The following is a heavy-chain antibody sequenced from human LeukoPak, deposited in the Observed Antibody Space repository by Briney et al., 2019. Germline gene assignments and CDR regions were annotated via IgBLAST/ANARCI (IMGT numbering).Heavy chain of an antibody. Sequence: PGGSLRLSCAASGFTFSSYSMNWVRQSPGKGLEWVSSISSSSTYIYYADSMKGRFSISRDNTRNSLYLQMNSLRAEDTAVHYCARGVFNYGHTIDTWGQGTLVTVSS. V-gene: IGHV3-21*01. J-gene: IGHJ5*02. CDR3: ARGVFNYGHTIDT. D-gene: IGHD3-10*01. CDR1: GFTFSSYS. CDR2: ISSSSTYI.